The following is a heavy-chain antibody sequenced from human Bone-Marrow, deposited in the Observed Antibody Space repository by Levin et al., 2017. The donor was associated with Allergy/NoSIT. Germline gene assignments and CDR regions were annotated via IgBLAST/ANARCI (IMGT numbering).Heavy chain of an antibody. V-gene: IGHV5-10-1*01. Sequence: ASVKVSCKGSGYSFTTNWISWVRQLPGKGLEWMGRIDPSDSDSTYRPSFQGHVTMSIDKSTSTAYLQWSSLKASDTAIYYCARQSTRNGWFNDAFDIWGQGTMVTVSS. J-gene: IGHJ3*02. CDR2: IDPSDSDS. D-gene: IGHD6-19*01. CDR3: ARQSTRNGWFNDAFDI. CDR1: GYSFTTNW.